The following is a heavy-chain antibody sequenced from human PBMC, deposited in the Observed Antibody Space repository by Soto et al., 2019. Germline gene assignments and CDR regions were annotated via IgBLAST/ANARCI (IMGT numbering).Heavy chain of an antibody. CDR1: GFTFSSYS. CDR2: ISSSRTTI. CDR3: AREASSTWYAFDY. J-gene: IGHJ4*02. D-gene: IGHD6-13*01. V-gene: IGHV3-48*01. Sequence: PGGSLRLSCAASGFTFSSYSMNWVRQAPGKGLEWVSYISSSRTTIYYADSVKGRFTISRDNAKNSLYLQMNSLRAEDTAVYYCAREASSTWYAFDYWGQGTLVTVSS.